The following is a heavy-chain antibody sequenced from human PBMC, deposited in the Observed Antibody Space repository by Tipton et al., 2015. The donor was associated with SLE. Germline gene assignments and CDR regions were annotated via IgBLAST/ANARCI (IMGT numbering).Heavy chain of an antibody. J-gene: IGHJ6*03. CDR1: GASITSSDW. CDR2: IHHRGST. D-gene: IGHD2-15*01. CDR3: VKSVVVVSPRDYYYYVDV. Sequence: TLSLTCAVSGASITSSDWWSWVRQPPGKGLEYIGEIHHRGSTNYKSSLRGRVTISVDKSKNQFSLRLSSVTAADTGVYYCVKSVVVVSPRDYYYYVDVWGKGTTVTVSS. V-gene: IGHV4-4*02.